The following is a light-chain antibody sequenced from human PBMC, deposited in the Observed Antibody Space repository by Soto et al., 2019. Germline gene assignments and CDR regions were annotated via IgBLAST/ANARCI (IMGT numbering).Light chain of an antibody. Sequence: IQMTQSPSSLSASVGDRVTITCQASQGISKYLNWYQHQAGQAPKLLIYEASNLETGVPTRFSGSGSGTDFSFTISSLQPEDIATYYCQQYDSLPITFGLGTRLEIK. CDR2: EAS. CDR1: QGISKY. J-gene: IGKJ5*01. V-gene: IGKV1-33*01. CDR3: QQYDSLPIT.